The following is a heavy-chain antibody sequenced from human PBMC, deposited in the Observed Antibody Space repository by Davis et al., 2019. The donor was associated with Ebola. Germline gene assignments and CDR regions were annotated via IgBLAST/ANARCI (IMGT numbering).Heavy chain of an antibody. V-gene: IGHV3-48*03. D-gene: IGHD2-15*01. CDR2: ISSSGSTI. Sequence: GGSLRLSCAASGFTFSSYEMNWVRQAPGKGLEWVSYISSSGSTIYYADSVKGRFTISRDNAKNSLYLQMNSLRAEDTAVYYCARDRGCSGGSCYPGWFDPWGQGTLVTVSS. CDR3: ARDRGCSGGSCYPGWFDP. CDR1: GFTFSSYE. J-gene: IGHJ5*02.